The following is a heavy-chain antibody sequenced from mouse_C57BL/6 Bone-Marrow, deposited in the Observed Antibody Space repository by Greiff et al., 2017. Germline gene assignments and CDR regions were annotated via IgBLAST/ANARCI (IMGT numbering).Heavy chain of an antibody. Sequence: EVQLQESGPELVKPGASVKIPCKASGYTFTDYNMDWVKQSHGKSLEWIGDINPNNGGTIYNQKFKGKATLTVDKSSSTAYMELRSLTSEDTAVYYCARRGANGNPRYWYFDVWGTGTTVTVSS. J-gene: IGHJ1*03. CDR3: ARRGANGNPRYWYFDV. D-gene: IGHD2-1*01. CDR1: GYTFTDYN. V-gene: IGHV1-18*01. CDR2: INPNNGGT.